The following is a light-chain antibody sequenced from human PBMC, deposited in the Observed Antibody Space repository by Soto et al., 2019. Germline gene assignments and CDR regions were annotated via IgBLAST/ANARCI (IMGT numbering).Light chain of an antibody. J-gene: IGKJ2*01. Sequence: DIQMTQSPSTLSASVGDRVTITCRASQSISNWLAWYQQKPGQAPKLLIYKVSNLESGVPSRFSGSGSGTEFTLTISSLQPDDFATYYCQQYNSYSGYTFGQGTKLEIK. V-gene: IGKV1-5*03. CDR2: KVS. CDR3: QQYNSYSGYT. CDR1: QSISNW.